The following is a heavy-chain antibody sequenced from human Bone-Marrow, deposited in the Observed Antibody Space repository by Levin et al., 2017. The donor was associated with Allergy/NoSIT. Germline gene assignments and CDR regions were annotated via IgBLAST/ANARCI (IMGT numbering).Heavy chain of an antibody. V-gene: IGHV3-74*01. D-gene: IGHD3-10*01. CDR2: IKSDGSFT. Sequence: GESLKISCAASGFTFTTYWMHWVRQTPGKGLVWVSRIKSDGSFTTYADSVKGRFTISRDNAKNTLYLQMNSLRADDTAVYHCALQRFVELFPIDYWGQGTLVTVSS. CDR3: ALQRFVELFPIDY. CDR1: GFTFTTYW. J-gene: IGHJ4*02.